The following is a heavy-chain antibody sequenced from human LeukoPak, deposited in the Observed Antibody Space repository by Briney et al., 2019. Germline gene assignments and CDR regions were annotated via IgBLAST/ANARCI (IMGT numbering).Heavy chain of an antibody. D-gene: IGHD1-1*01. Sequence: SETLSLTCAVSGGSISSNNWWGWVRQPPGQGLEWIGEIYHSGSPNYNPSLKSRVTISVDKSRNHFSLNLSSVTAADTAVYYCARVNINNWHSCDYWGQGTLVTVSS. CDR1: GGSISSNNW. V-gene: IGHV4-4*02. CDR3: ARVNINNWHSCDY. J-gene: IGHJ4*02. CDR2: IYHSGSP.